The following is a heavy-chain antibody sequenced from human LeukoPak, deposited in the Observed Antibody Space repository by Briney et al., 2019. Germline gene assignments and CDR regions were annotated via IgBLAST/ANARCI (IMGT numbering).Heavy chain of an antibody. D-gene: IGHD5-18*01. V-gene: IGHV1-18*01. CDR2: ISAYNGNT. CDR1: GYTFTSYG. CDR3: ARGYSYTYIFDY. Sequence: ASVKVSCKASGYTFTSYGISWVRQAPGQGLEWMGWISAYNGNTNYAQKLQGRVTMTTDTSTSTAYMELSSLRSEDTAVYYCARGYSYTYIFDYWGQGTLVTVSS. J-gene: IGHJ4*02.